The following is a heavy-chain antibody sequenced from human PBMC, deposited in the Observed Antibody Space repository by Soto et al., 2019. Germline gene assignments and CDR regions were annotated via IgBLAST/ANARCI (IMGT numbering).Heavy chain of an antibody. V-gene: IGHV4-39*01. D-gene: IGHD2-2*03. CDR3: ARHGDGYCSSTSCYGYNWFDP. J-gene: IGHJ5*02. Sequence: TSETLSLTCTVSGGSISSSSYYWGWIRQPPGKGLEWIGSIYYSGSTYYNPSLKSRVTISVDTSKNQFSLKLSSVTAADTAVYYCARHGDGYCSSTSCYGYNWFDPWGQGTLVTVSS. CDR1: GGSISSSSYY. CDR2: IYYSGST.